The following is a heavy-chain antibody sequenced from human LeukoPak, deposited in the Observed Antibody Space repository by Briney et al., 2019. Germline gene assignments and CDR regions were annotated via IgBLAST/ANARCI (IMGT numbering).Heavy chain of an antibody. Sequence: SETLSLTCAVYGGSFSNYYWSWIRQPPGKGLEWIGEINHSGSTNYNPSLKSRVTISVDTSKNQFSLKLSSVTAADTAVYYCARGRPASGGGYNQDFDYWGQGTLVTVSS. CDR1: GGSFSNYY. CDR2: INHSGST. V-gene: IGHV4-34*01. D-gene: IGHD5-24*01. J-gene: IGHJ4*02. CDR3: ARGRPASGGGYNQDFDY.